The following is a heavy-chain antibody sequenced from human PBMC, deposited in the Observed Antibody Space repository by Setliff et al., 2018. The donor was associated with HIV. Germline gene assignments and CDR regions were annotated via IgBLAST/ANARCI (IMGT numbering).Heavy chain of an antibody. Sequence: ASETLSLTCAVYGGSFNGFYWSWIRQPPGKGLEWIGEINHSGGINYNSSLKSRVTISVDTSKNQFSLRLSSVIAADTAVYYCARGPPGSSIGWYVGYWGQGTLVTVSS. CDR2: INHSGGI. CDR1: GGSFNGFY. J-gene: IGHJ4*02. CDR3: ARGPPGSSIGWYVGY. V-gene: IGHV4-34*01. D-gene: IGHD6-19*01.